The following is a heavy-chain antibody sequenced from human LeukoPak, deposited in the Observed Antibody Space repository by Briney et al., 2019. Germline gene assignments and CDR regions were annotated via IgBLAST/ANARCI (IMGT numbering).Heavy chain of an antibody. CDR2: IRYDGSNK. CDR3: AKDQGDYGDYFDY. D-gene: IGHD4-17*01. J-gene: IGHJ4*02. Sequence: GGSLRLSCAASGFTFSSYGMHWVRQAPGKGLEWVAFIRYDGSNKYYADSVKGRFTISRDNSKNTLYLQMNSLRAEDTAVYYCAKDQGDYGDYFDYWGQGTLVTVSS. V-gene: IGHV3-30*02. CDR1: GFTFSSYG.